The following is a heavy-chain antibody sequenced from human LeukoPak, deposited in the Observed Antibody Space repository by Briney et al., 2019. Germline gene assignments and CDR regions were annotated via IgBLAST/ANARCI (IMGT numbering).Heavy chain of an antibody. CDR1: GDSVSSYY. V-gene: IGHV4-59*02. Sequence: PSGTLSLTCTVSGDSVSSYYWSWIRQPPGKGLEWIGYIYDSGSTNYNPSLKSRVTISVDTSKNQFSLKLSSVTAADTVVYDCARGGSGYDSFYYYGMDVWGQGTTVTVSS. CDR2: IYDSGST. J-gene: IGHJ6*02. D-gene: IGHD5-12*01. CDR3: ARGGSGYDSFYYYGMDV.